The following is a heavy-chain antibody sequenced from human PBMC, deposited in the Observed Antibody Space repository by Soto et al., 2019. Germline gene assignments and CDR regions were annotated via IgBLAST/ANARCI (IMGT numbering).Heavy chain of an antibody. CDR2: ISFDGSNK. Sequence: QVQLVESGGGVVQPGRSLRLSCAASGFTFRSYAMHWVHQAPGKGLEWVAAISFDGSNKYYADSVKCRFTISRDNSENTLYLQMNGLRPEDTAVYYCAKDPAIVTRVQLWIYYFDYWGQGTLVTVSS. CDR3: AKDPAIVTRVQLWIYYFDY. J-gene: IGHJ4*02. CDR1: GFTFRSYA. V-gene: IGHV3-30*18. D-gene: IGHD2-2*01.